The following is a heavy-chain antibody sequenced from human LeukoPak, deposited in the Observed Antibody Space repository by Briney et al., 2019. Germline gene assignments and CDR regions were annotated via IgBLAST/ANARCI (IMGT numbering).Heavy chain of an antibody. D-gene: IGHD3-10*01. J-gene: IGHJ4*02. V-gene: IGHV3-13*04. Sequence: GASPILSCAASGFTFSNYDMHWVRQATGKGLEWVSGIGSAGDTNYPGSVKGRFTISRENAKNSLYLQMDSLRAGDTAVYYCARGVPGGLDYWGQGTLVTVSS. CDR2: IGSAGDT. CDR1: GFTFSNYD. CDR3: ARGVPGGLDY.